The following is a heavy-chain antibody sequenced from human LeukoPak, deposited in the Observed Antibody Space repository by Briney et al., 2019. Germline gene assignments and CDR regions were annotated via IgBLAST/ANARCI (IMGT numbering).Heavy chain of an antibody. J-gene: IGHJ6*03. D-gene: IGHD4-17*01. CDR2: INPTSGGT. CDR1: GYTFTGYY. Sequence: ASVKVSCRASGYTFTGYYMHWVRQAPGQGLEWMGWINPTSGGTKYAQKFQGRVTMTRDTSISTAYMELNTLRSDDTAMYYCARAAGDYGDYDYFYYMDVWGKGTTVTISS. V-gene: IGHV1-2*02. CDR3: ARAAGDYGDYDYFYYMDV.